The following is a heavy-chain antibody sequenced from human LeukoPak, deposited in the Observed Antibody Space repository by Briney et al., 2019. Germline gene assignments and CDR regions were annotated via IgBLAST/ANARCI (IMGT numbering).Heavy chain of an antibody. J-gene: IGHJ4*02. CDR1: GFTFSSYG. CDR3: AKDPRRGSYLGVAGD. D-gene: IGHD1-26*01. CDR2: IRYDGSNG. V-gene: IGHV3-30*02. Sequence: GGSLRLSCAASGFTFSSYGMHWVRQAPGKGLEWVAFIRYDGSNGYYADSVKGRFTISRDNSKNTLYLQMNSLRAEDTAVYYCAKDPRRGSYLGVAGDWGQGTLVTVSS.